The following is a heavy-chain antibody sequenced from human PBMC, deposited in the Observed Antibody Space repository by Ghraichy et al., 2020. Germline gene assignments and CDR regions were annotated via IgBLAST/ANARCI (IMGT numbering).Heavy chain of an antibody. D-gene: IGHD5-18*01. CDR3: ARVVYTAMVIYYFDY. Sequence: LSLTCTVSGGSISSSSYYWGWIRQPPGKGLEWIGSIYYSGSTYYNPSLKSRVTISVDTSKNQFSLKLSSVTAADTAVYYCARVVYTAMVIYYFDYWGQGTLVTVSS. J-gene: IGHJ4*02. CDR2: IYYSGST. V-gene: IGHV4-39*07. CDR1: GGSISSSSYY.